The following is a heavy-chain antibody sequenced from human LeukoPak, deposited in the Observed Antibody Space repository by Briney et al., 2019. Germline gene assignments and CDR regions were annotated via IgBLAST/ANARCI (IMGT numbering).Heavy chain of an antibody. Sequence: SETLSLTCTVSGGSISSHYWSWIRQPPGKGLEWIGYIYYSGSTNYNPSLKSRVTISVDTSKNQFSLKLSSVTAADTAVYYCARLRDTAKYYYYYYMDVWGKGTTVTVSS. CDR2: IYYSGST. D-gene: IGHD5-18*01. CDR1: GGSISSHY. V-gene: IGHV4-59*11. J-gene: IGHJ6*03. CDR3: ARLRDTAKYYYYYYMDV.